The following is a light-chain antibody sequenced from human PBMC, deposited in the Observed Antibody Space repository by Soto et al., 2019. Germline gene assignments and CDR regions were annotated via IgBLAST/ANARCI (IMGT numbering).Light chain of an antibody. Sequence: QSALTQPASVSGSPGQSITISFTGTSSDVGGYNYVSWYQQHPGKAPKLMIYDVSNGPSGVSNRFSGSKSGNTASLTISGLQAEDEADYYCSSYTSSSTLPVFGTGTKLTVL. CDR3: SSYTSSSTLPV. CDR1: SSDVGGYNY. CDR2: DVS. V-gene: IGLV2-14*01. J-gene: IGLJ1*01.